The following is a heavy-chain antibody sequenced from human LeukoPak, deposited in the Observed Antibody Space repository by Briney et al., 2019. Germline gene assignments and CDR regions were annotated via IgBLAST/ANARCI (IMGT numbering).Heavy chain of an antibody. CDR1: GGSISSYY. CDR2: IYYSGST. D-gene: IGHD3-3*01. CDR3: ARGGDFWSGYSEGYYYYYMDV. V-gene: IGHV4-59*01. Sequence: PSETLSLTCSVSGGSISSYYWSWIRQPPGKGLEWIGYIYYSGSTNYNPSLKSRVTISVDTSKNQFSLKLSSVTAADTAVYYCARGGDFWSGYSEGYYYYYMDVWGKGTTVTVSS. J-gene: IGHJ6*03.